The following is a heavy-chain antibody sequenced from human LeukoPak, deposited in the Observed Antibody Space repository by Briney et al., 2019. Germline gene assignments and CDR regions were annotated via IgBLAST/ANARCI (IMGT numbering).Heavy chain of an antibody. D-gene: IGHD1-26*01. CDR2: ISDSGGGT. V-gene: IGHV3-23*01. CDR3: ARALSGSFDY. J-gene: IGHJ4*02. CDR1: GFTFSSYT. Sequence: PGGSLRLSCAASGFTFSSYTMTWVRQAPGQGLEWVSGISDSGGGTYYADSVRGRFTISRDNSKNTLYLQMNSLRAEDTAVYYCARALSGSFDYWGQGTLVTVSS.